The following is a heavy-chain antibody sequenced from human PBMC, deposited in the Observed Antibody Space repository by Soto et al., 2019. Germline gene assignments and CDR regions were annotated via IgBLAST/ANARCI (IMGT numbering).Heavy chain of an antibody. V-gene: IGHV3-33*01. CDR3: ARGGGESYGMDV. CDR1: GFTFSSYG. Sequence: QVQLVESGGGVVQPGRSLRLSCAASGFTFSSYGMHWVRQAPGKGLEWVAVIWNDGSNKYYADSVKGRFTTSRDNSKNTLYLQMNSLRAGDTGVYYWARGGGESYGMDVWGQGTTVTVSS. J-gene: IGHJ6*02. D-gene: IGHD3-16*01. CDR2: IWNDGSNK.